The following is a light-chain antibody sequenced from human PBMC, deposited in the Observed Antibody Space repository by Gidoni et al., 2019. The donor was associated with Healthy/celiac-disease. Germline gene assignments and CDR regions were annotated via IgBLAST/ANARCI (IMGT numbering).Light chain of an antibody. CDR2: DAS. CDR1: QSVSSY. V-gene: IGKV3-11*01. Sequence: EIVLTQSPATLSLSPGERATLSCRASQSVSSYLAWYQQKPGQAPRLLIYDASNRATGIPPRFSGSGSATYFTLTISSLEPEDFAVYYCQQRSNWPRTFGQGTKVEIK. J-gene: IGKJ1*01. CDR3: QQRSNWPRT.